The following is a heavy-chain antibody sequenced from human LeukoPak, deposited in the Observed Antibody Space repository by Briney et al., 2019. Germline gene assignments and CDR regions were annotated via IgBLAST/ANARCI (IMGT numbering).Heavy chain of an antibody. CDR3: AKDDYYDSSGYYSVGGAFDI. D-gene: IGHD3-22*01. J-gene: IGHJ3*02. V-gene: IGHV3-21*04. CDR1: GFTFSSYS. CDR2: ISSSSSYI. Sequence: PGGSLRLSCAASGFTFSSYSMNWVRQAPGKGLEWVSSISSSSSYIYYADSVKGRFTISRDNSKNTLYLQMNSLRAEDTALYYCAKDDYYDSSGYYSVGGAFDIWGQGTMVTVSS.